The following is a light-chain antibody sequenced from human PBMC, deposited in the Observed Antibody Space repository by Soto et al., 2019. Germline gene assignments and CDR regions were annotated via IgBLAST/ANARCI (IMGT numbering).Light chain of an antibody. CDR1: QIVSSIY. Sequence: IVLTQSPGTMSLSPRERATVSCWASQIVSSIYLDCYQQKPGQAPSLLIYGASSRATGIADRVSGSGSGTGFTLTISRLEPEDFAVYYCQQYGSSPFTCGPGTKVDIK. CDR3: QQYGSSPFT. CDR2: GAS. J-gene: IGKJ3*01. V-gene: IGKV3-20*01.